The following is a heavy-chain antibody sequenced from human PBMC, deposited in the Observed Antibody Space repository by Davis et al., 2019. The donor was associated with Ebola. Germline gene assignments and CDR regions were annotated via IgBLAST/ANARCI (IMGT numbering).Heavy chain of an antibody. Sequence: GESLKTSCAASGFTFSSYSMNWVRQAPGKGLEWVANIKEDGSEKHYADSVKGRFTISRDNSKNTLYLQMNSLRAEDTAVYYCAKGRDCTNGICYSDYWGQGTLVTVSS. D-gene: IGHD2-8*01. CDR2: IKEDGSEK. CDR3: AKGRDCTNGICYSDY. J-gene: IGHJ4*02. V-gene: IGHV3-30*02. CDR1: GFTFSSYS.